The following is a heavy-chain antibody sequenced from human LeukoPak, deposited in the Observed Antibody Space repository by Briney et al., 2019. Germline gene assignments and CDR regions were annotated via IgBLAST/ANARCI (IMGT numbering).Heavy chain of an antibody. CDR3: AKSVYYDASGYYREYYFDY. Sequence: GGSLRLSCVPSGFSFSNYAMSWVRQAPGKGLEWVSSISGSGGSTHYADSVKGRFTIPRDKTKNTLYMQMNSLRAEDTAVYYCAKSVYYDASGYYREYYFDYWGQGTLVTVSS. D-gene: IGHD3-22*01. CDR2: ISGSGGST. V-gene: IGHV3-23*01. CDR1: GFSFSNYA. J-gene: IGHJ4*02.